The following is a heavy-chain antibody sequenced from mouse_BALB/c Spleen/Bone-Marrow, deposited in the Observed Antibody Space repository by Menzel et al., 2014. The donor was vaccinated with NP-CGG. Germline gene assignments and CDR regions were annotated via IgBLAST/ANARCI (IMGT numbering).Heavy chain of an antibody. V-gene: IGHV5-4*02. CDR1: GFTFSDYY. CDR3: ARDSLYYYGSSYGYFDV. Sequence: EVMLVESGGGLMKPGGSLKLSCAASGFTFSDYYMYWVRQTPEKRLEWVATISYGGSYTYYPDSVKGRFTISRDNAKNNLYLQMSSLKSEDTAMYYCARDSLYYYGSSYGYFDVWGAGTTVTVSS. CDR2: ISYGGSYT. J-gene: IGHJ1*01. D-gene: IGHD1-1*01.